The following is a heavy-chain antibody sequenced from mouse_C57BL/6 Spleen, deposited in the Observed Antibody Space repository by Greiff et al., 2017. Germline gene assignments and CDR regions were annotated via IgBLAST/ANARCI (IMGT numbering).Heavy chain of an antibody. Sequence: VQLQQSGAELVRPGTSVKVSCKASGYAFTNYLIEWVKQRPGQGLEWIGVINPGSGGTNYNEKFKGKATLTADKSSSTAYMQLSSLTSEDSAVYFCARGDYEWYFDVWGTGTTVTVSS. D-gene: IGHD2-4*01. CDR3: ARGDYEWYFDV. CDR1: GYAFTNYL. J-gene: IGHJ1*03. V-gene: IGHV1-54*01. CDR2: INPGSGGT.